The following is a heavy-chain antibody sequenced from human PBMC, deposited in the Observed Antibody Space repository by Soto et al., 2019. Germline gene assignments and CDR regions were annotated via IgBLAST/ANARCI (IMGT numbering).Heavy chain of an antibody. V-gene: IGHV3-74*01. D-gene: IGHD7-27*01. CDR1: GFTFSSYW. CDR2: INSEGTTT. J-gene: IGHJ4*01. CDR3: GRAPGGTGIVDH. Sequence: EVQLVESGGGSVQSGGSLRLSCAASGFTFSSYWMQWVRQAPGKGLVWVSRINSEGTTTSYADSVKGRFTISRDNAKHTLYLQMNRLRAEDAAVYYWGRAPGGTGIVDHWGHGNLVTVSS.